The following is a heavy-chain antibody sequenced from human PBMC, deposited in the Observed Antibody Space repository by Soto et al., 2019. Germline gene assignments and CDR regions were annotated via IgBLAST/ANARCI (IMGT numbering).Heavy chain of an antibody. V-gene: IGHV4-39*01. J-gene: IGHJ4*02. D-gene: IGHD1-20*01. Sequence: SETLSLTCAVSGGSISGSYYYWAWLRQSPGKGPEWTGSVFYTGFTSYNPSLESRVSVSVDTSKSQFSLKLSAVTAADTAVYYCATSQKGYNWNYFDHWGQGALVTVSS. CDR3: ATSQKGYNWNYFDH. CDR1: GGSISGSYYY. CDR2: VFYTGFT.